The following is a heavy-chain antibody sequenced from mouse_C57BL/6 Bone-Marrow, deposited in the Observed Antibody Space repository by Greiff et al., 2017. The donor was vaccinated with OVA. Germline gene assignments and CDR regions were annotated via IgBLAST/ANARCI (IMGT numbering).Heavy chain of an antibody. Sequence: QVQLKQSGAELVRPGASVTLSCKASGYTFTDYEMHWVKQTPVHGLEWIGAIDPETGGTAYNQKFKGKAILTADKSSSTAYMELRSLTSEDSAVYYGTRGRLLSYWYFDVWGTGTTVTVSS. D-gene: IGHD1-1*01. CDR3: TRGRLLSYWYFDV. CDR1: GYTFTDYE. J-gene: IGHJ1*03. V-gene: IGHV1-15*01. CDR2: IDPETGGT.